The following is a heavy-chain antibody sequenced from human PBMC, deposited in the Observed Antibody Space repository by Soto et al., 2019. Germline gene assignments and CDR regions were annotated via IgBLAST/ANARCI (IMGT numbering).Heavy chain of an antibody. CDR2: ISTYNGNT. Sequence: QVQLVQSGAEVKKPGASVKVSCKASGYTFTSYGISWVRQAPGQGPEWMGRISTYNGNTNYVQKLQGRVTMTTDTSTNTAYMVLRSLRYDDTAVYYCARDPGYSTTWHQAFDIWGQGTMVTVSS. D-gene: IGHD6-13*01. CDR1: GYTFTSYG. V-gene: IGHV1-18*01. J-gene: IGHJ3*02. CDR3: ARDPGYSTTWHQAFDI.